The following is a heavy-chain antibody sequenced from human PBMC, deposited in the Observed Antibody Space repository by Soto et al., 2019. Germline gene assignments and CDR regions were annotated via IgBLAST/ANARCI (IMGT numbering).Heavy chain of an antibody. Sequence: ASVKVSCKASGYTFTDYAMHWVRQAPGQRLEWMGWINAGNGNTKYSQKFQGRVTITRDTSASTAYMELSSLRSEDTAVYYCARGGSLYWYFDLWGRGTLVTVS. J-gene: IGHJ2*01. CDR3: ARGGSLYWYFDL. D-gene: IGHD1-26*01. CDR1: GYTFTDYA. CDR2: INAGNGNT. V-gene: IGHV1-3*01.